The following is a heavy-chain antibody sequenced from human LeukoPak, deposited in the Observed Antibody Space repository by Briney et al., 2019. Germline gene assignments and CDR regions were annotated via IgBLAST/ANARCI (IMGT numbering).Heavy chain of an antibody. CDR3: AKESVNTVTDY. D-gene: IGHD4-17*01. Sequence: GGSLRLSCAASGFTVSSNYMSWVRQAPGKGLEWVSVISGSGGSTYYADSVKGRFTISRDNSKNTLYLQMNSLRAEDTAVFYCAKESVNTVTDYWGQGTLVTVSS. V-gene: IGHV3-23*01. CDR2: ISGSGGST. CDR1: GFTVSSNY. J-gene: IGHJ4*02.